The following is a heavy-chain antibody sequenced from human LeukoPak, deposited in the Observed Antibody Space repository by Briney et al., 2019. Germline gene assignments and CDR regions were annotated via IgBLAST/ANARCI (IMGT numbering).Heavy chain of an antibody. CDR3: AKVIRGGYGMDV. CDR1: GFTFNTYS. D-gene: IGHD3-10*01. CDR2: ISSSSTYI. V-gene: IGHV3-21*01. J-gene: IGHJ6*02. Sequence: GGSLRLSCAASGFTFNTYSMNWVRQAPGKGLEWVSSISSSSTYIYYADSVKGRFTISRDNAKNSLSLQLNSLRDEDTAVYFCAKVIRGGYGMDVWGQGTTVTVSS.